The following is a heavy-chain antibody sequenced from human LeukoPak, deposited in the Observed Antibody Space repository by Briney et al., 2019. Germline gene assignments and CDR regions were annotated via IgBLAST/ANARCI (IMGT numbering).Heavy chain of an antibody. V-gene: IGHV3-23*01. CDR3: AKGKGRFGELSFFDY. J-gene: IGHJ4*02. CDR2: ISGSGGST. Sequence: PGGSLRLSCAASGFTFSSYDMSWVRQAPGKGLEWVSAISGSGGSTYYADSVKGRFTISRDNSKNTLYRQMSSLRAEDTAVYHCAKGKGRFGELSFFDYWGQGTLVTVSS. D-gene: IGHD3-10*01. CDR1: GFTFSSYD.